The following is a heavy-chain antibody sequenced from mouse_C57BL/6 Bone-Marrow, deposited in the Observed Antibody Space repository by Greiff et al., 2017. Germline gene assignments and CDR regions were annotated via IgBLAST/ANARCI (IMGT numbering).Heavy chain of an antibody. V-gene: IGHV14-1*01. J-gene: IGHJ3*01. Sequence: EVQLQESGAELVRPGASVKLSCTASGFNIKDYYMHWVKQRPEQGLEWIGRIDPGDGDTEYAPKFQGKATMTADTSSNTAYLQLSSLTSEDTAVYYCTTYDYDHAWFAYWGQGTLVTVSA. CDR3: TTYDYDHAWFAY. CDR1: GFNIKDYY. D-gene: IGHD2-4*01. CDR2: IDPGDGDT.